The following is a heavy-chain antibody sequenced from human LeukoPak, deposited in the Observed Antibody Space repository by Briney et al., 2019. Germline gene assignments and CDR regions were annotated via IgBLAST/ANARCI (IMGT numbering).Heavy chain of an antibody. D-gene: IGHD6-19*01. CDR2: IYTSGST. V-gene: IGHV4-4*07. CDR1: GGSISSYY. J-gene: IGHJ6*03. CDR3: ARGRIAVAGYYYYYCMDV. Sequence: PSETLPLTCTVSGGSISSYYWSWIRQPAGKGLEWIGRIYTSGSTNYNPSLKSRVTMSVDTSKNQFSLKLSSVTAADTAVYYCARGRIAVAGYYYYYCMDVWGKGTTVTVSS.